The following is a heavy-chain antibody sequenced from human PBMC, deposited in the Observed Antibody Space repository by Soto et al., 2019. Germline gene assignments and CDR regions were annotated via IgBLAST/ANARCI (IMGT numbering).Heavy chain of an antibody. CDR2: ISYDGSNK. V-gene: IGHV3-30*18. D-gene: IGHD6-6*01. Sequence: QVQLVESGGGVVQPGRSLRLSCAASGFTFSSYGMHWVRQAPGKGLEWVAVISYDGSNKYYADSVKGRFTISRDNSKNTLYLQMNSLRAEDTDVYYWAKDLIAARPDLDWFDPWGQGTLVTVSS. CDR1: GFTFSSYG. J-gene: IGHJ5*02. CDR3: AKDLIAARPDLDWFDP.